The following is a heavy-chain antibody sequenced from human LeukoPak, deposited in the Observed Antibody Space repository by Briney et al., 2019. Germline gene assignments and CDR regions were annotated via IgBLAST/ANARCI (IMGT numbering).Heavy chain of an antibody. CDR1: GLTVRTYG. D-gene: IGHD1-1*01. J-gene: IGHJ6*04. Sequence: GRSLRLACAASGLTVRTYGMHWVRHAPGKGLEWLAAIRFDGSNKFYADSVKGRFTISRDNSENTLYLQRNSLRVEDTAVYYCARATGTTSNYYYGMGVWGKGTTVTVSS. V-gene: IGHV3-33*01. CDR2: IRFDGSNK. CDR3: ARATGTTSNYYYGMGV.